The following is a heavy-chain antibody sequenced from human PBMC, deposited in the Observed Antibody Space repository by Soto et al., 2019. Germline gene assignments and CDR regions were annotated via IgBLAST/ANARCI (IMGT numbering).Heavy chain of an antibody. V-gene: IGHV3-33*01. J-gene: IGHJ4*02. CDR3: ARTAYYYDSSGYYFAC. CDR2: IWYDGRNT. Sequence: PGWSLRLSCASSVFTFISYGMHWVRQAPGKGLEWVAVIWYDGRNTYYADSVKGRFTISRDNSKNTLYLQMNSLRAEDTAVYYCARTAYYYDSSGYYFACWGQGTLVTVSS. CDR1: VFTFISYG. D-gene: IGHD3-22*01.